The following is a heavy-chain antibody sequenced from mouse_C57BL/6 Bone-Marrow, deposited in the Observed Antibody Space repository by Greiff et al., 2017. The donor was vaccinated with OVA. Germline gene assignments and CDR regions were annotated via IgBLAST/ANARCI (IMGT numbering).Heavy chain of an antibody. J-gene: IGHJ1*03. CDR3: TTGWLPLGFDV. CDR1: GFNIKDAY. Sequence: VQLQQSGAELVRPGASVKLSCTASGFNIKDAYMPWVKQRPDKGLEWIGWINPENGDTDYASTFQGKATITADTSYNTAYLQLSRLTSEDTAVYYCTTGWLPLGFDVWGTGTTVTVSS. V-gene: IGHV14-4*01. CDR2: INPENGDT. D-gene: IGHD2-2*01.